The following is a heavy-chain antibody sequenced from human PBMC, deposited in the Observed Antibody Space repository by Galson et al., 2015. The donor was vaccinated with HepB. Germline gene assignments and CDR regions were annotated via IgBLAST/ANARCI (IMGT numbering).Heavy chain of an antibody. CDR1: GFTFSSYS. D-gene: IGHD6-19*01. Sequence: SLRLSCAASGFTFSSYSMNWVRQAPGKGLEWVSSISSSSSYIYYADSVKGRFTISRDNAKNSLYLQMNSLRAEDTAVYYCARDKGPRIAVAGYWGQGTLVTVSS. J-gene: IGHJ4*02. CDR2: ISSSSSYI. V-gene: IGHV3-21*01. CDR3: ARDKGPRIAVAGY.